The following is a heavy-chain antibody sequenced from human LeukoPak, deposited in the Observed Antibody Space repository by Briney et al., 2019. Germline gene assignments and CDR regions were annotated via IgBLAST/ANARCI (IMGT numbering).Heavy chain of an antibody. CDR1: GGSFSGYY. CDR2: INHSGST. D-gene: IGHD3-10*01. Sequence: SETLSLTCAVYGGSFSGYYWSWIRQPPGKGLEWMGEINHSGSTNYNPSLKSRVTISVDTSKNQFSLKLSSVTAADTAVYYCARGHFSYGSGSYYANIPYYFDYWGQGTLVTVSS. CDR3: ARGHFSYGSGSYYANIPYYFDY. J-gene: IGHJ4*02. V-gene: IGHV4-34*01.